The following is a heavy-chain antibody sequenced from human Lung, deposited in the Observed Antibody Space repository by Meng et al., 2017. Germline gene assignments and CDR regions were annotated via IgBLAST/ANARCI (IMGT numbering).Heavy chain of an antibody. D-gene: IGHD4-11*01. CDR3: ARGPTTMAHDFDY. V-gene: IGHV4-34*01. Sequence: QVRLRQGGAGFLKPSWTLSLTCVVPGGSFSDYYWSWIRQPPGKGLEWIGEINHSGSTNYNPSLESRATISVDTSQNNLSLKLSSVTAADSAVYYCARGPTTMAHDFDYWGQGTLVTVSS. CDR2: INHSGST. J-gene: IGHJ4*02. CDR1: GGSFSDYY.